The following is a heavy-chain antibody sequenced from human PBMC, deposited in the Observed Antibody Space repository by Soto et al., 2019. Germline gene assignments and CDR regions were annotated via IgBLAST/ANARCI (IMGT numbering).Heavy chain of an antibody. V-gene: IGHV3-74*01. CDR1: GFTFSTYW. CDR3: VCLGSIPVAATDR. CDR2: INADGSST. Sequence: GGSLRLSCAASGFTFSTYWMHWVRQAPGKGLVWVSRINADGSSTNYADSVQGRFTISRDNAENTLYLQMDGLRADDTAVYYCVCLGSIPVAATDRWGPGTLVTVSS. D-gene: IGHD6-19*01. J-gene: IGHJ4*02.